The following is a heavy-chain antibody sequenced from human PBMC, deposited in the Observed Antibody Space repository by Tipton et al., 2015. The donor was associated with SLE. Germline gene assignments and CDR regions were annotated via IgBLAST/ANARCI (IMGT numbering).Heavy chain of an antibody. CDR3: TTGEDYRNMVGFFDY. Sequence: SLRLSCAASGFTFSNAWMSWVRQAPGKGLEWVGRIKSKTDGGTTDYAAPVKGRFTISRDDSKNTLYLQMNSLKTEDTAVYYCTTGEDYRNMVGFFDYWGQGTLVTVSS. V-gene: IGHV3-15*01. D-gene: IGHD4-11*01. CDR2: IKSKTDGGTT. CDR1: GFTFSNAW. J-gene: IGHJ4*02.